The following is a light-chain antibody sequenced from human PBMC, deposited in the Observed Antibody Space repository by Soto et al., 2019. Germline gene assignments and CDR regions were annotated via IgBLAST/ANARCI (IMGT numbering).Light chain of an antibody. J-gene: IGKJ5*01. CDR3: QHPMTWPLT. Sequence: EKVMTQYTATLAVSEGERSTLCCRASQSVSNNLAWYQQKPGQAPRLLIYGASTRATGIPARFSGSGSETDFTLTISSLEPEDIALYYCQHPMTWPLTCAEGTRLEIK. CDR1: QSVSNN. V-gene: IGKV3-15*01. CDR2: GAS.